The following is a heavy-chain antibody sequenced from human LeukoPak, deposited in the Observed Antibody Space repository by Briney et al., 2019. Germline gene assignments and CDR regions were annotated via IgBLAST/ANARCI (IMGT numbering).Heavy chain of an antibody. CDR3: ASYGSGESYGMDV. D-gene: IGHD3-10*01. Sequence: GGSLRLSCAASGFTVSSNYMSWARQAPGKGLEWVSVIYSGGSTYYADSVKGRFTISRDNSKNTLYLQMNSLRAEDTAVYYCASYGSGESYGMDVWGQGTTVTVSS. J-gene: IGHJ6*02. CDR1: GFTVSSNY. CDR2: IYSGGST. V-gene: IGHV3-53*01.